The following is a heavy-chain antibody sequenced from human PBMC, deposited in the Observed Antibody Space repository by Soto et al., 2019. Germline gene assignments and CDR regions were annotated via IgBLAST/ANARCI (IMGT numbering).Heavy chain of an antibody. CDR3: TTVVYCISTSCYPDAFDI. V-gene: IGHV3-72*01. J-gene: IGHJ3*02. D-gene: IGHD2-2*01. CDR2: ARNKANSYTT. Sequence: GGSLRLSCAASGFTFSDHYIDWVRQGPGKGLEWVGRARNKANSYTTDYAAPVKGRFTISRDDSKNTLYLQMNSLKTEDTAVYYCTTVVYCISTSCYPDAFDIWGQGTMVT. CDR1: GFTFSDHY.